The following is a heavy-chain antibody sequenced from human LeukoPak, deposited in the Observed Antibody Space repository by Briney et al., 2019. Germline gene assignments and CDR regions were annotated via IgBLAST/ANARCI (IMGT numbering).Heavy chain of an antibody. D-gene: IGHD2-2*02. CDR1: GGSFSGYY. CDR3: ARHIDIVVVPAAIGWFDP. V-gene: IGHV4-34*01. CDR2: INHSGST. J-gene: IGHJ5*02. Sequence: SETLSLTCAVYGGSFSGYYWSWIRQPPGKGLEWIGEINHSGSTNYNPSLKSRVTISVDTSKNQFSLKLSSVTAADTAVYYCARHIDIVVVPAAIGWFDPWGQGTLVTVSS.